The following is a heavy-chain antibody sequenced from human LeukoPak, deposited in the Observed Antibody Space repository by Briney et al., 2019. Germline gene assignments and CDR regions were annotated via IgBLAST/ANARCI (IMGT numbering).Heavy chain of an antibody. Sequence: PEGSLRLSCAASGFSFSNYWMNWVRQAPGKGLEWVANINLDGSEKYYVDSVKGRFTFSRDNAKSSVYLQMNSLRAEDTAVYYCARDQLYSSFSFDYWGQGTLVTVSS. J-gene: IGHJ4*02. CDR3: ARDQLYSSFSFDY. CDR2: INLDGSEK. V-gene: IGHV3-7*01. CDR1: GFSFSNYW. D-gene: IGHD5-18*01.